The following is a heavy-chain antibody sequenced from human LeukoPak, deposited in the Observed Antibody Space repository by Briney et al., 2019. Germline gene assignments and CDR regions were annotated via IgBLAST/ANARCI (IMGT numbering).Heavy chain of an antibody. Sequence: PGGSLRLSCAASGFTFSSYAMTWVRQAPGKGLEWVSSISGSGDNTYYADSVKGRFTISRDNSKNTLYLQMNSLRAEDTAVYYCAKAISGSNAVVDYWGQGTLVTVSS. CDR3: AKAISGSNAVVDY. CDR2: ISGSGDNT. V-gene: IGHV3-23*01. D-gene: IGHD1-26*01. CDR1: GFTFSSYA. J-gene: IGHJ4*02.